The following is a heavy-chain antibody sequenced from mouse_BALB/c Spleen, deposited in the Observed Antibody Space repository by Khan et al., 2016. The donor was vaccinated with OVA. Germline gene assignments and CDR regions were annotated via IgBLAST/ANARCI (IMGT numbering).Heavy chain of an antibody. D-gene: IGHD2-4*01. CDR2: IWSGGST. CDR3: ARNYDYDEGLAY. CDR1: GFSLNSYG. Sequence: VQLQQSGPGLVQPSQSLSITCTVSGFSLNSYGVHWVRQSPGKGLEWLGVIWSGGSTDYSAAFISRLSITKDNSKSQVFFKMNSLQANDTAIYYCARNYDYDEGLAYWGQGTLVTVSA. V-gene: IGHV2-2*02. J-gene: IGHJ3*01.